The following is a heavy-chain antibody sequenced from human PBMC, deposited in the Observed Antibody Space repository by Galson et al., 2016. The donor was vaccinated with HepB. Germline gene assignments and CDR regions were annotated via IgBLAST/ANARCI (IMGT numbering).Heavy chain of an antibody. CDR2: IYWDDDT. D-gene: IGHD3-10*01. CDR1: GESLSTSGVG. J-gene: IGHJ4*02. CDR3: AHSRAGELFFDY. V-gene: IGHV2-5*02. Sequence: PALVKPTQTLTLTCSISGESLSTSGVGVGWIRRPPGKALESLALIYWDDDTRYSPSLRSRLTITKDTSKNQVVLTMTNMDPVDTATYYCAHSRAGELFFDYWGQGTLVTVSS.